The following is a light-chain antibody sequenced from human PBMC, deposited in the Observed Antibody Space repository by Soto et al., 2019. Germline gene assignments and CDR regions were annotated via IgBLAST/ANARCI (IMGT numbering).Light chain of an antibody. CDR3: QQYNTWPNT. Sequence: EIVMTQSPATLSVSPGERATLSCRASQSVSSNLAWYQQKPGQAPRLLIYGASTRATGIPARFSGSGSGTEFTLTISSLQSEDFAVYYCQQYNTWPNTFGQGTKVEIK. V-gene: IGKV3-15*01. CDR1: QSVSSN. CDR2: GAS. J-gene: IGKJ1*01.